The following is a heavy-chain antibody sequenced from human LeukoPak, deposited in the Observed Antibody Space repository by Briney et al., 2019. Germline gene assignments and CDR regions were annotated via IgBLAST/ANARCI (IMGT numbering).Heavy chain of an antibody. J-gene: IGHJ5*02. CDR1: GGTFSSYA. D-gene: IGHD3-16*01. CDR3: ARGLRVSFNWFDP. CDR2: IIPIFGTA. Sequence: SVTVSCKASGGTFSSYAISWVRQAPGQGLEWMGGIIPIFGTANYAQKFQGRVTITADESTSTAYMELSSLRSEDTAVYYCARGLRVSFNWFDPWGQGTLVTVSS. V-gene: IGHV1-69*13.